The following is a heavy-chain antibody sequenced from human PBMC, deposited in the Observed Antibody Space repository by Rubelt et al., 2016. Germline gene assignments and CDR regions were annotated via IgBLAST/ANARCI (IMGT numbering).Heavy chain of an antibody. J-gene: IGHJ4*02. Sequence: QLQLQESGPGLVKPSETLSLTCTVSGGSISSSSYYWGWIRQPPGKGLEWIGSIYYSGSTYYNPSLMSRVTISVDTSKNQFSLKLSSVTAADTAVYYCARGEPYYYGSGSYYNFDYWGQGTLVTVSS. CDR1: GGSISSSSYY. V-gene: IGHV4-39*07. D-gene: IGHD3-10*01. CDR3: ARGEPYYYGSGSYYNFDY. CDR2: IYYSGST.